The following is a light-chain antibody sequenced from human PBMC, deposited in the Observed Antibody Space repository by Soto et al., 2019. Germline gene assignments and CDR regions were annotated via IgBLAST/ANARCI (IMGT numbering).Light chain of an antibody. J-gene: IGKJ1*01. V-gene: IGKV3-20*01. CDR3: QQYGSSPST. CDR2: GAS. CDR1: QTGSTNY. Sequence: EIVLTQSPGTLSLSPVERATLSCRASQTGSTNYLAWYQQKPGQAPRLLIYGASKRATGIPDRFSGSGSGTDFTLTSSRLEPEDFAVSCCQQYGSSPSTFGQGTKVEIK.